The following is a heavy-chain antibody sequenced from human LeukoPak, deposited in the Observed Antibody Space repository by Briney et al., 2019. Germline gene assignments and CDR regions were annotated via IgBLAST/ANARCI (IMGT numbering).Heavy chain of an antibody. J-gene: IGHJ4*02. Sequence: ASVKVSCKASGYTFTSYGISWVRQAPGQGLEWMGWISAYNGNTNYAQKLQGRVTMTTDTSTSTAYMELRSLGSDDTAVYYCARDSPYYYDSSGYYYGFDYWGQGTLVTVSS. CDR2: ISAYNGNT. CDR1: GYTFTSYG. CDR3: ARDSPYYYDSSGYYYGFDY. V-gene: IGHV1-18*01. D-gene: IGHD3-22*01.